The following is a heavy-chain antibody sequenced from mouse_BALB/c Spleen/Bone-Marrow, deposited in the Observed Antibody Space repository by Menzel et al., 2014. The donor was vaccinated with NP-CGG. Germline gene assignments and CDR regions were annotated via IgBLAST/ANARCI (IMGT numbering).Heavy chain of an antibody. CDR2: IDPANGNT. Sequence: VHVKQSGAELVKPGASVKLSCTASGFNIKDTYMHWVKQRPEQGLEWIGRIDPANGNTKYDPKFQGKDTITADTSSNTAYLQLSSLTSEDTAVYYCANYDYGWYFDVWGAGTTVTVSS. V-gene: IGHV14-3*02. CDR3: ANYDYGWYFDV. J-gene: IGHJ1*01. D-gene: IGHD2-4*01. CDR1: GFNIKDTY.